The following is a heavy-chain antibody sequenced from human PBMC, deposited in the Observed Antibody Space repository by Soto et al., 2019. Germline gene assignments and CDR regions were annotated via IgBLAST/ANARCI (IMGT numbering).Heavy chain of an antibody. J-gene: IGHJ4*02. Sequence: QVQLVESGGGVFQPGRSLRLSCAASGFTFSSYGMHWVRQAPGKGLEWVAVISDDGSNKYYAYPVKGRFTISSNNSKNTLYLQRNSLRGEDTAVYYCAKDRGASSKGYYNSWGQGSLVTVAS. CDR3: AKDRGASSKGYYNS. D-gene: IGHD1-26*01. V-gene: IGHV3-30*18. CDR2: ISDDGSNK. CDR1: GFTFSSYG.